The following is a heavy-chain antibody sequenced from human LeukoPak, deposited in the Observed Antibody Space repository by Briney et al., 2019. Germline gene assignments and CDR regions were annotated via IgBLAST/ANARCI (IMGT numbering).Heavy chain of an antibody. V-gene: IGHV3-30*04. Sequence: PGGSLRLSCAASGFTFSTYSIHWVRQAPGEGLESVAVISYDGSKKYYADSVKGRFTISRDNSKITLDLQMNSLRVEDTAVYYCARDLTGSNCDYWGQGTLVTVSS. CDR3: ARDLTGSNCDY. CDR1: GFTFSTYS. D-gene: IGHD6-13*01. J-gene: IGHJ4*02. CDR2: ISYDGSKK.